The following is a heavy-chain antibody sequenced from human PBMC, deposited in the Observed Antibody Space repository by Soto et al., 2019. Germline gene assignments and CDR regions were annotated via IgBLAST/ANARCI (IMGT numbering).Heavy chain of an antibody. CDR3: TQQLVVGGDYYYYYYMDV. J-gene: IGHJ6*03. CDR1: GFTFSGSA. D-gene: IGHD6-6*01. Sequence: EVQLVESGGGLVQPGGSLKLSCAASGFTFSGSAMHWVRQASGKGLEWVGRIRSKANSYATAYAASVKGRFTISRDDSKNTAYLQMNSLKTEDTAVYYCTQQLVVGGDYYYYYYMDVWGKGTMVTVSS. V-gene: IGHV3-73*01. CDR2: IRSKANSYAT.